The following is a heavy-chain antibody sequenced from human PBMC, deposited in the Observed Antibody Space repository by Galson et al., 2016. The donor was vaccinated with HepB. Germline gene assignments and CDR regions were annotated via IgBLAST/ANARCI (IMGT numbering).Heavy chain of an antibody. Sequence: SLRLSCAASGFTFSNHDMNWVRQAPGKGLEYISNINYRGESTSHVDSVKGRFTISRDNSRNTLYLQMDNLRAEDTAIYYCVKDPNWEAGCWGRGTSVTVSS. CDR2: INYRGEST. J-gene: IGHJ4*02. CDR3: VKDPNWEAGC. V-gene: IGHV3-23*01. CDR1: GFTFSNHD. D-gene: IGHD7-27*01.